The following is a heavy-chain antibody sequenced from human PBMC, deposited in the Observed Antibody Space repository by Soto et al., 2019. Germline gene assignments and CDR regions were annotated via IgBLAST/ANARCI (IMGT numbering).Heavy chain of an antibody. J-gene: IGHJ3*02. CDR3: AKVGVDGYKGWAFDI. CDR2: TSGSGGST. D-gene: IGHD5-12*01. V-gene: IGHV3-23*01. CDR1: GFTFSSYA. Sequence: PGGSLRLSCAASGFTFSSYAMSWVRQAPGKGLEWVSATSGSGGSTYYADSVKGRFTISRDNSKNTLYLQMNSLRAEDTAVYYCAKVGVDGYKGWAFDIWGQGTMVTVSS.